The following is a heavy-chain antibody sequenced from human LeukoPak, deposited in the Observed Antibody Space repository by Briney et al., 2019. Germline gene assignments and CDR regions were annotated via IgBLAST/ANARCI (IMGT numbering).Heavy chain of an antibody. CDR2: INPRGGST. CDR3: ARDFWVTTVSTPDY. Sequence: GASVKVSCKASGYTFTRYYMHWVRQAPGQGLEWMGIINPRGGSTSYAQKFQGRVTMTRDTSTCTVYVELSSLRSEDTAVYYCARDFWVTTVSTPDYWGQGTLVTVSS. V-gene: IGHV1-46*01. J-gene: IGHJ4*02. CDR1: GYTFTRYY. D-gene: IGHD4-11*01.